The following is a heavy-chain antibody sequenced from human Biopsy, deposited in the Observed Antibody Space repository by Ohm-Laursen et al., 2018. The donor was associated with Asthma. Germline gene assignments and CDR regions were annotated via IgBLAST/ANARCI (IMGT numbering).Heavy chain of an antibody. CDR3: ARDMNRDGWYFDY. V-gene: IGHV3-30*03. CDR1: GFTFSSYG. Sequence: RSLRLSCAAFGFTFSSYGMRWVRQAPGKGLEWVAVISYDGSNKYYADSVKGRFTISRDNSKNTLYLQMNSLRGDDTAVYYCARDMNRDGWYFDYWGQGTLVTVSS. CDR2: ISYDGSNK. J-gene: IGHJ4*02. D-gene: IGHD5-24*01.